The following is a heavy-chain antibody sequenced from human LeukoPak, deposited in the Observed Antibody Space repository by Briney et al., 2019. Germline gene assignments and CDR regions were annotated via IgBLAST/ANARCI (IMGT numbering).Heavy chain of an antibody. J-gene: IGHJ3*02. Sequence: SQTLSLTCVISGDSSISKNAWNWVRLSPSRGIEFHGRRYYSSKWYSEYAQSVKSRITIKVDTSKNQFSLQLNSVTPEDTAVYYCARGWARDGFNIWSQGTKVTV. CDR1: GDSSISKNA. CDR3: ARGWARDGFNI. D-gene: IGHD6-13*01. CDR2: RYYSSKWYS. V-gene: IGHV6-1*01.